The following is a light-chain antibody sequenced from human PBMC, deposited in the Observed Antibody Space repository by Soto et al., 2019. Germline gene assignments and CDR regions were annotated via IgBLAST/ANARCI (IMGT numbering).Light chain of an antibody. Sequence: QSALAQPSSVSGSPGQSITISCTGTSTDVGGYNYVSWYQHHSGKAPKLLIYEVTNRPSGISGRFSASKSGLTASLTISGLQPEDEADYYCSSFTSNRIYVFGPGTKVTVL. CDR3: SSFTSNRIYV. CDR2: EVT. J-gene: IGLJ1*01. V-gene: IGLV2-14*01. CDR1: STDVGGYNY.